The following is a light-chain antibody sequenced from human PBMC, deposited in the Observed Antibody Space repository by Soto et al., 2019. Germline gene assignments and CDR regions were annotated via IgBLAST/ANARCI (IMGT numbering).Light chain of an antibody. CDR2: GAS. CDR1: QSVSSNY. CDR3: QQYGSLPWT. V-gene: IGKV3-20*01. Sequence: EIVLTQSPDTLSLSPGERATLLCRASQSVSSNYLAWYQQIPGQAPRPLIYGASSRVPGIPDRFSGSGSGTDFTLTISRLEPEDFAVYYCQQYGSLPWTFGQGTKVEIK. J-gene: IGKJ1*01.